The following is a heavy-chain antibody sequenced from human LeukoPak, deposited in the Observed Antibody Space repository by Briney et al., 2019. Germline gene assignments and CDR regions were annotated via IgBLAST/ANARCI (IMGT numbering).Heavy chain of an antibody. CDR1: GFTFSSYA. J-gene: IGHJ4*02. D-gene: IGHD3-10*01. V-gene: IGHV3-23*01. CDR2: ISGSGGST. Sequence: GGSLRLSCAASGFTFSSYAMSWVRQAPGKGLEWVSAISGSGGSTYYADSVKGRFTISRDNSKNTLYLQMNSLRDEDTAVYYCAKGRTYYYGSGSYEIDYWGQGTLVTVSS. CDR3: AKGRTYYYGSGSYEIDY.